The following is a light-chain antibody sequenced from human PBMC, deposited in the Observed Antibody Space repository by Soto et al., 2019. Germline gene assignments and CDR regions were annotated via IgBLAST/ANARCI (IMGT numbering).Light chain of an antibody. CDR2: EGS. J-gene: IGLJ2*01. CDR3: CSYAGSSTDVV. V-gene: IGLV2-23*01. Sequence: QSVLTQPPSASGTPGQRVTISCSGSSSNIGSNTVNWYQQHPGKAPKLMIYEGSKRPSGVSNRFSGSKSGNTASLTISGLQAEDEADYYCCSYAGSSTDVVFGGGTKLTVL. CDR1: SSNIGSNT.